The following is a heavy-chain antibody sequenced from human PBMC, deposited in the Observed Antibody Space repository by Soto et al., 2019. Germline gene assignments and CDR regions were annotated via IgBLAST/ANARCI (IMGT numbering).Heavy chain of an antibody. J-gene: IGHJ5*02. Sequence: GGSLRLSCEASGFTFSAYGMPWVRQAPGKGLEWVAVIWHDSSNKYYADSVKGRFTISRDNSKNTLYLQMNSLRAEDTAVYYCAKVILYSDTSGSPSSWGPGTPVT. CDR2: IWHDSSNK. CDR3: AKVILYSDTSGSPSS. D-gene: IGHD3-22*01. V-gene: IGHV3-33*06. CDR1: GFTFSAYG.